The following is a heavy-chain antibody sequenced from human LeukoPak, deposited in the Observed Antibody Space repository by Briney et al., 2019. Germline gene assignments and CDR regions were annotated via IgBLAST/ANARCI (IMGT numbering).Heavy chain of an antibody. CDR1: VGSISAGPYY. J-gene: IGHJ3*02. CDR3: ARDLLRGESGSWFEALDI. D-gene: IGHD6-13*01. CDR2: ISVTGST. V-gene: IGHV4-61*02. Sequence: SQTLSLTCTVSVGSISAGPYYWNWLRQPAGKALEWMGCISVTGSTSYNPSLKSRLALSMDTANNQFSLSLNSVTAADTAVYYCARDLLRGESGSWFEALDIWGRGTVVTVSS.